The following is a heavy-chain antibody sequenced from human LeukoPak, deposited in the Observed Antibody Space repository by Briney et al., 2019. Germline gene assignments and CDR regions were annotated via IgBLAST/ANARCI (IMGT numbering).Heavy chain of an antibody. CDR2: ITGGGSGI. V-gene: IGHV3-23*01. CDR3: AKWGDYDVLTGYYVSDY. Sequence: GGSLRLSCAASGFTFSNYAMSWGRQAPGKGLERVSAITGGGSGIYYADSMKSRFTISRDNSKNTLYLQINSLRAEDTAVYYCAKWGDYDVLTGYYVSDYWGQGTLVTVSS. CDR1: GFTFSNYA. D-gene: IGHD3-9*01. J-gene: IGHJ4*02.